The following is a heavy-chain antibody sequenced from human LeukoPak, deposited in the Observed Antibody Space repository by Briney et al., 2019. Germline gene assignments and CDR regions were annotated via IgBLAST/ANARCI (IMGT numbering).Heavy chain of an antibody. CDR3: ANKVYCSTTSCYPAGY. CDR2: IYHSGTT. CDR1: GESISSTNW. J-gene: IGHJ4*02. V-gene: IGHV4-4*02. D-gene: IGHD2-2*01. Sequence: SETLSLTCAVSGESISSTNWWSWVRQPPGEGLEWIGEIYHSGTTNYNPSLEGRVTISLDTSNNQFSLDLNSVTAADTAVYYCANKVYCSTTSCYPAGYWGQGTLVTVSS.